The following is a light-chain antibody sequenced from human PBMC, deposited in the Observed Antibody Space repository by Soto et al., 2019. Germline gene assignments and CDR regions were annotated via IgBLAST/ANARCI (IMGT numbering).Light chain of an antibody. CDR1: QRVSSY. CDR2: DAS. J-gene: IGKJ4*01. V-gene: IGKV3-11*01. CDR3: QQRSNWPPVT. Sequence: EIVLTQSPATLSLSPGERATLSCRASQRVSSYLAWYLQKPGQAPRLLIYDASNRATGIPARFSGSGSGTDFTLTISSLEPEDFAVYYCQQRSNWPPVTFGGGTKVEIK.